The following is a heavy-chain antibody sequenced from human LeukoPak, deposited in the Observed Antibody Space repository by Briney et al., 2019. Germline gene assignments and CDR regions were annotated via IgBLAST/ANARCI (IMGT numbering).Heavy chain of an antibody. CDR2: IIPIFGIA. D-gene: IGHD2-15*01. CDR1: GGTFSSHA. J-gene: IGHJ4*02. Sequence: PRASVKVSCKASGGTFSSHAISWVRQAPGQGLEWMGRIIPIFGIANYAQKFQGRVTITADKSTSTAYMELSSLRSEDTAVYYCARVATDRYCSGGSCYSDYWGQGTLVTVSS. CDR3: ARVATDRYCSGGSCYSDY. V-gene: IGHV1-69*04.